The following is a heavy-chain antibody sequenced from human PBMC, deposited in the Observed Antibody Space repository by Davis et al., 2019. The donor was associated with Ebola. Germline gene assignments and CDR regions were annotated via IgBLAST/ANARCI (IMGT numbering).Heavy chain of an antibody. Sequence: GGSLRLSCAASGFTFSSYGMHWVRQAPGKGLEWVAVISYDGSYKYYADSVKGRFTISRDNSKNTLYLQMNSLRDEDTAVYYCARALKPIFGVVYYYYGMDVWGQGTTVTVSS. D-gene: IGHD3-3*01. V-gene: IGHV3-33*05. CDR1: GFTFSSYG. CDR3: ARALKPIFGVVYYYYGMDV. J-gene: IGHJ6*02. CDR2: ISYDGSYK.